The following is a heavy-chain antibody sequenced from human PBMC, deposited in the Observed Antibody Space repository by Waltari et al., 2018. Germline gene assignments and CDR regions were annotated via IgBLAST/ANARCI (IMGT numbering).Heavy chain of an antibody. D-gene: IGHD3-3*01. CDR1: GFSLRTSGVG. V-gene: IGHV2-5*02. Sequence: QITLKESGPTLVKPTQTLPLTCTFSGFSLRTSGVGVGWIRQPPGKALEWLAAIYWDDDKRYSPSLKSRLTITKDTSKNQVVLTMSNMDPVDTATYYCAHRPDFWGGYFFDYWGQGSLITVSS. CDR3: AHRPDFWGGYFFDY. CDR2: IYWDDDK. J-gene: IGHJ4*02.